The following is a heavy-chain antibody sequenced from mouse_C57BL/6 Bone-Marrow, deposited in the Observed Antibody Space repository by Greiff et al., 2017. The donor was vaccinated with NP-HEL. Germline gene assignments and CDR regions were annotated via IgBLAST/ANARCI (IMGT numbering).Heavy chain of an antibody. D-gene: IGHD1-1*01. CDR3: ARDRDYYPFLDY. CDR1: GYTFTSYW. V-gene: IGHV1-69*01. CDR2: IDPSDSYT. J-gene: IGHJ2*01. Sequence: QVQLQQPGAELVMPGASVKLSCKASGYTFTSYWMHWVKQRPGQGLEWIGEIDPSDSYTNYNQKFKGKSTLTVDKSSSTAYMQLSSLTSEDSAVYYCARDRDYYPFLDYWGQGTTLTVSS.